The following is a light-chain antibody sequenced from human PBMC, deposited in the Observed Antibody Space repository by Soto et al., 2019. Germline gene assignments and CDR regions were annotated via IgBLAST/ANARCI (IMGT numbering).Light chain of an antibody. CDR3: QQRSNWTIT. CDR1: ESISRY. Sequence: EIVLTQSPSTLALSPGRRSTLSCRASESISRYLAWCQKKTGQAPRLLIYDASSRATGIPARFSGSGSGTYLTITISSMENEDFEVDYCQQRSNWTITFGHGTRLEIK. J-gene: IGKJ5*01. V-gene: IGKV3-11*01. CDR2: DAS.